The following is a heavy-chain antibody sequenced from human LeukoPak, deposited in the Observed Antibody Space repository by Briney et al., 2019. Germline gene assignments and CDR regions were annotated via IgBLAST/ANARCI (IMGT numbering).Heavy chain of an antibody. CDR2: IYPGDSDT. D-gene: IGHD3-3*01. CDR1: GYSFTSYW. Sequence: GESLKISCQGSGYSFTSYWIGWVRQMPGKGLEWMGIIYPGDSDTRYSPSFQGQVTISADKSISTAYLQWSSLKASDTAMYYCATRTPDFWSGYYTHDAFDIWGQGTMVTVSS. J-gene: IGHJ3*02. V-gene: IGHV5-51*01. CDR3: ATRTPDFWSGYYTHDAFDI.